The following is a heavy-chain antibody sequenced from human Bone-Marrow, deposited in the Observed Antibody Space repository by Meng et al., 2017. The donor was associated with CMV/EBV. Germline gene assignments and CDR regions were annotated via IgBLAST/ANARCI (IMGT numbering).Heavy chain of an antibody. J-gene: IGHJ5*02. D-gene: IGHD1-20*01. CDR3: ARGGITHNWFDP. Sequence: ASVKSCKASGYTFTSYYMHWVRQAPGQGLEWMGIINPSGGSTSYAQKFQGRVTMTRDTSTSTVYMELSSLRSEDTAVYYCARGGITHNWFDPWGQGTLVNVSS. V-gene: IGHV1-46*01. CDR2: INPSGGST. CDR1: GYTFTSYY.